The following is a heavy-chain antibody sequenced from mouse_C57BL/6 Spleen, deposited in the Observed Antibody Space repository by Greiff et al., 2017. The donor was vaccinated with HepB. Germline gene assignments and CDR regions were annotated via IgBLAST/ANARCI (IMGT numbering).Heavy chain of an antibody. Sequence: EVQLVESGGGLVKPGGSLKLSCAASGFTFSDYGMHWVRQAPEKGLEWVAYISSGSSTIYYADTVKGRFTISRDNAKNTLFLQMTSLRSEDTAMYYCARDDDYDGYFDVWGTGTTVTVSS. D-gene: IGHD2-4*01. CDR1: GFTFSDYG. CDR3: ARDDDYDGYFDV. CDR2: ISSGSSTI. V-gene: IGHV5-17*01. J-gene: IGHJ1*03.